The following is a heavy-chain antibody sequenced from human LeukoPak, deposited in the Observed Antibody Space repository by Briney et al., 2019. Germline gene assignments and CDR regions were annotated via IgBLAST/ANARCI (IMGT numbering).Heavy chain of an antibody. CDR1: GASTIRRY. CDR2: IYDGRDT. V-gene: IGHV4-59*08. J-gene: IGHJ4*02. D-gene: IGHD6-19*01. Sequence: SETLSLTCSASGASTIRRYGSWIRQSPGRTLEWIGHIYDGRDTKYNPSLTSRVTISVDTSRNQFSLSLTSVTAADTAIYYCAQTTGWPGFDFWGPGALVTVSS. CDR3: AQTTGWPGFDF.